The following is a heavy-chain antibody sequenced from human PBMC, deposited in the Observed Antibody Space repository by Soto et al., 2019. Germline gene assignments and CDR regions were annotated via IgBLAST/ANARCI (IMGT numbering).Heavy chain of an antibody. V-gene: IGHV4-31*03. CDR3: ARSFGVAAAGPFDY. D-gene: IGHD6-13*01. J-gene: IGHJ4*02. CDR1: GGSISSGGYY. CDR2: IYYSGST. Sequence: QVQLQESGPGLVKPSQTLSLTCTVSGGSISSGGYYWRWIRQHPGKGLEWIGYIYYSGSTYYNPSLKSRVTISVDTSKNQFSLKLSSVTAADTAVYYFARSFGVAAAGPFDYWGQGTLVTVSS.